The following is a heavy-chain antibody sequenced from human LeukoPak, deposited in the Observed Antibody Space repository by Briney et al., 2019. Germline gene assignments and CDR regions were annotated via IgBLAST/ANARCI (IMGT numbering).Heavy chain of an antibody. J-gene: IGHJ4*02. Sequence: GESLKISCKGSGYIFTNYWIGWVRQMPGKGLEWMGIIYPGDSDTRYSPSFQGQVTISADKSISTAYLQWISLKASDTAMYYCARVAKTGFSSSSDYFDYWGQGTLVTVSS. D-gene: IGHD6-6*01. CDR2: IYPGDSDT. CDR1: GYIFTNYW. CDR3: ARVAKTGFSSSSDYFDY. V-gene: IGHV5-51*01.